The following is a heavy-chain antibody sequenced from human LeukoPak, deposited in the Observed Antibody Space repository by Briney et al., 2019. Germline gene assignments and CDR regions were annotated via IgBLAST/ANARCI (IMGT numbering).Heavy chain of an antibody. CDR1: GFTFSSYS. J-gene: IGHJ6*03. V-gene: IGHV3-21*01. Sequence: PGGSLRLSCAASGFTFSSYSMNWVRQAPGKGLEWVSSISSSSSYIHYADSVKGRFTISRDNAKNSLYLQMNSLRAEDTAVYYCARNERYCSGGSCYRIYYYYYMDVWGKGTTVTVSS. D-gene: IGHD2-15*01. CDR2: ISSSSSYI. CDR3: ARNERYCSGGSCYRIYYYYYMDV.